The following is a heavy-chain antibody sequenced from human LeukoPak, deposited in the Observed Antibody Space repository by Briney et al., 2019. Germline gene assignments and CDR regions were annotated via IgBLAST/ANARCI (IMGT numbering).Heavy chain of an antibody. CDR1: GFTFSGSA. Sequence: GGSLRLSCAASGFTFSGSAMHWVRQASGKGLEWVGRIRSKANNDATAYAASVKGRFTISRDDSKNTAYLQMNSLKTEDTAVYYCTRPDDYGDYWGQGTLGTVSS. CDR2: IRSKANNDAT. CDR3: TRPDDYGDY. J-gene: IGHJ4*02. V-gene: IGHV3-73*01.